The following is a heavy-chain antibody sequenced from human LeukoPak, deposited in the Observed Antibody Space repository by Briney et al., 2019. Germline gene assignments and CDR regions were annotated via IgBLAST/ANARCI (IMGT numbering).Heavy chain of an antibody. D-gene: IGHD4-17*01. J-gene: IGHJ4*02. CDR1: GGSITSSTHY. V-gene: IGHV4-39*07. CDR2: IYYTGSLT. Sequence: SETLSLTCTVSGGSITSSTHYWGWIRQPPGKGLEWIGTIYYTGSLTFYNPSLKSRLTISVDTSKSHFSLKLTSVTAADTAVYYCARDFLRDYGDPFDSWGQGTLVTVSS. CDR3: ARDFLRDYGDPFDS.